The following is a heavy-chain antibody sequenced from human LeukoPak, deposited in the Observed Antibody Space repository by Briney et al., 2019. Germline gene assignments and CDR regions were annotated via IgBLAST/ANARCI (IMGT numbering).Heavy chain of an antibody. CDR1: GFTVSNNY. Sequence: GGSLRLSCAASGFTVSNNYMSWVRQAPGKGLEWVSTIQSGGKTYYTDSAKGRFTVSRDSSKNTLYLQMNSLRAEDTAVYYCTRGPGSGYIMDVWGQGSTVTVSS. CDR3: TRGPGSGYIMDV. J-gene: IGHJ6*02. D-gene: IGHD3-9*01. V-gene: IGHV3-66*01. CDR2: IQSGGKT.